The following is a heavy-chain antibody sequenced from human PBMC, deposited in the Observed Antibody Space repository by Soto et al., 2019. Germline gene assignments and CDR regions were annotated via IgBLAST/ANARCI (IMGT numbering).Heavy chain of an antibody. CDR2: IYYSGST. Sequence: SETLSLTCTVSGGSISSYYWSWIRQPPGKGLEWIGYIYYSGSTNYNPSLKSRVTISADTSKNEFSLKLSSVTAADTAVYYCARAPCISTSFHRNFDYYYYGMDVWGQGTTVTVSS. V-gene: IGHV4-59*12. CDR1: GGSISSYY. J-gene: IGHJ6*02. D-gene: IGHD2-2*01. CDR3: ARAPCISTSFHRNFDYYYYGMDV.